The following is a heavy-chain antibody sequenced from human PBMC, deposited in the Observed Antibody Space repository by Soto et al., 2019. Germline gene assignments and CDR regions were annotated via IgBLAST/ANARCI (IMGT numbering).Heavy chain of an antibody. CDR1: GFTFSSYA. Sequence: GGSLRLSCAASGFTFSSYAMSWVRQAPGKGLEWVSAISGSVGSAYYADSVKGRFTISRDNSKNTLYLQMNSLRAEDTAVYYCAKATYYYDSSGYPLFDYWGQGTLVTVSS. V-gene: IGHV3-23*01. CDR2: ISGSVGSA. D-gene: IGHD3-22*01. CDR3: AKATYYYDSSGYPLFDY. J-gene: IGHJ4*02.